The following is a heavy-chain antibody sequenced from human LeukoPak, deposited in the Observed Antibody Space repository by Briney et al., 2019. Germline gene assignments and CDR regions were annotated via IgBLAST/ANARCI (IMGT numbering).Heavy chain of an antibody. CDR2: ISYDGSNK. CDR3: ARVSPDFWSGYSYWYFDL. J-gene: IGHJ2*01. Sequence: GGSLRLSCAASGFTFSSYAMHWVRQAPGKGLEWVAVISYDGSNKYYADSVKGRFTISRDNSKNTLYLQMNSLRAEDTAVYYCARVSPDFWSGYSYWYFDLWGRGTLVTVSS. D-gene: IGHD3-3*01. CDR1: GFTFSSYA. V-gene: IGHV3-30-3*01.